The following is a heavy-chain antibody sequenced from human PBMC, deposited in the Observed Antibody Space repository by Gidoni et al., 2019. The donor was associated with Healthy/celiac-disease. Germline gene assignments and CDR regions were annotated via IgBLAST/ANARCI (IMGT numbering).Heavy chain of an antibody. CDR3: ARARIAAAGDGWFDP. D-gene: IGHD6-13*01. CDR2: NYTSGST. CDR1: GCSISSYY. Sequence: QVQLQESGPGLVKPSETLSLTCTVSGCSISSYYWRWLRQPARKGLEWIGRNYTSGSTNYTPSRKSRVTMSVDTSKNQFSLKLSSVTAADTAVYYCARARIAAAGDGWFDPWGQGTLVTVSS. J-gene: IGHJ5*02. V-gene: IGHV4-4*07.